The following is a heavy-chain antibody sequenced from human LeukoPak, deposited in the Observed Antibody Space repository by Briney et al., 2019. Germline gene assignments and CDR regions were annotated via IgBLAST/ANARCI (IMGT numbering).Heavy chain of an antibody. CDR3: AGAVVANSYDYYGVDV. J-gene: IGHJ6*04. CDR2: TYYRSKWYN. CDR1: GDTVSSNRAS. Sequence: SQTLSLTCAISGDTVSSNRASWNWIRQSPSRGPEWLGRTYYRSKWYNDYAVSVKSRITINPDTSKNQFSLLLNSVTPEDTAVYYCAGAVVANSYDYYGVDVWGEGTTVTVSS. D-gene: IGHD2-15*01. V-gene: IGHV6-1*01.